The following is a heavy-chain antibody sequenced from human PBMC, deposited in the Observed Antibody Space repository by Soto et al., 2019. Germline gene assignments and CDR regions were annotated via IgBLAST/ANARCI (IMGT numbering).Heavy chain of an antibody. J-gene: IGHJ2*01. CDR3: AKEASVPSFGEFWFFDL. D-gene: IGHD3-10*01. Sequence: EVQLLESGGGLVQPGGSLRLSCDGSGFTFPNYGMTWVRQAPGQGLEWVSSVSGDGFTAYYADSVKSRFTISRDNSKNTVYVQMNSLRAEDTAVYYCAKEASVPSFGEFWFFDLWGRGTPVTVSS. CDR2: VSGDGFTA. CDR1: GFTFPNYG. V-gene: IGHV3-23*01.